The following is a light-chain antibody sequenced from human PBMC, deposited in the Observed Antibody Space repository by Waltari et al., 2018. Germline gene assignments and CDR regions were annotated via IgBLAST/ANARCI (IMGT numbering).Light chain of an antibody. V-gene: IGKV1-6*01. CDR2: YAS. J-gene: IGKJ4*01. CDR3: QQDNNAPLT. Sequence: IQMTQSPPSLPAFVGGTVTITCRASQGINSDLVWYQQKPGKAPKLLIHYASNLESGVPSRFSGSGSGTEFTLTISSLQPEDFATYYCQQDNNAPLTFGGGTKVEIK. CDR1: QGINSD.